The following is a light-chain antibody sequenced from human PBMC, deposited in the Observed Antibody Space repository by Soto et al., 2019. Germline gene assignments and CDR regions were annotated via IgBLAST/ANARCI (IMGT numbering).Light chain of an antibody. V-gene: IGKV1-39*01. CDR3: QESYSVPFFS. Sequence: DIQMTQSPSSLSASVGDRVTITCRASQSIGSYLIWFQQKPGKAPKLLIYAATSLQSGVPSRFSGSGSGTDFTLTISSLQPQDFATYYCQESYSVPFFSFGPGTKVNIK. J-gene: IGKJ3*01. CDR1: QSIGSY. CDR2: AAT.